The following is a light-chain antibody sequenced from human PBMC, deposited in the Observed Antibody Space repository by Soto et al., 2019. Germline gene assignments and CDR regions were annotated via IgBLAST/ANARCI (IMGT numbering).Light chain of an antibody. J-gene: IGKJ4*01. CDR2: GAS. CDR1: QSVSSNY. Sequence: ENVLTQSPGTLSLSPGERGTLSCRASQSVSSNYLAWYQQNPGQAPRLLIYGASSRATGIPDRFSGSGSGTDFTLTISRLVPEDFAVYYCQQYGSSPLTFGGGTKVEIK. V-gene: IGKV3-20*01. CDR3: QQYGSSPLT.